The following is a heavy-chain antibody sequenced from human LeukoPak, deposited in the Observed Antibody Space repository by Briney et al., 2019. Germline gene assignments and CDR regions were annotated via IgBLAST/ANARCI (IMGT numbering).Heavy chain of an antibody. V-gene: IGHV3-72*01. CDR2: SRNKGDSYTT. CDR1: GFTFSGHY. Sequence: PGGSLRLSCAASGFTFSGHYMDWVRQAPGKGLEWVGRSRNKGDSYTTEYAASVKGRFTISRDDSKNSLYLQMNSLKTEDTAVYYCARGNLYFDYWGQGTLVTVSS. CDR3: ARGNLYFDY. J-gene: IGHJ4*02.